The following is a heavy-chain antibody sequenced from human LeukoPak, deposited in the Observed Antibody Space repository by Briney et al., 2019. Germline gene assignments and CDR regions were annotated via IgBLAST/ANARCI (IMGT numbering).Heavy chain of an antibody. CDR2: TYYRSRWYN. CDR3: ASGSGYYYS. J-gene: IGHJ5*02. Sequence: SQTLSLTCAISGDSVSSNSAAWNWIRRSPSRGLEWLGRTYYRSRWYNDYAVAVRSRITINPDTSKNQFSLQLNSVTPEDTAMYYCASGSGYYYSWGQGTLVTVSS. D-gene: IGHD3-22*01. V-gene: IGHV6-1*01. CDR1: GDSVSSNSAA.